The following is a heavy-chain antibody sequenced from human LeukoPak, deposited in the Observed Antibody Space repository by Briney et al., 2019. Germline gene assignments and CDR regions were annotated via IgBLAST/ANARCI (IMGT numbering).Heavy chain of an antibody. Sequence: PGGSLRLSCAASGFTFDDYAMHWVRQAPGKGLEWVSGISWNGGTMGYADFVKGRFTISRDNAKKSVYLQMNSLRPEDTALYYCAKTLTYYYDSSGYYEHWGQGTLVTVSS. J-gene: IGHJ4*02. V-gene: IGHV3-9*01. CDR1: GFTFDDYA. CDR2: ISWNGGTM. CDR3: AKTLTYYYDSSGYYEH. D-gene: IGHD3-22*01.